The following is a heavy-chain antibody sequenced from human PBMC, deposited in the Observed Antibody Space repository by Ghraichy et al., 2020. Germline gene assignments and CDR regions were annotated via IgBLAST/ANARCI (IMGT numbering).Heavy chain of an antibody. V-gene: IGHV4-59*01. D-gene: IGHD1-26*01. CDR2: IYYSGNT. Sequence: SETLSLTCTVSGGSISRYYWSWIRQPPGKGLEWIGYIYYSGNTNYNPSLKSRVTISVDTSKNQFSLKLSSVTAADTAVYYCSRFKWELLFPGWFDPWGQGTLVTVSS. CDR3: SRFKWELLFPGWFDP. CDR1: GGSISRYY. J-gene: IGHJ5*02.